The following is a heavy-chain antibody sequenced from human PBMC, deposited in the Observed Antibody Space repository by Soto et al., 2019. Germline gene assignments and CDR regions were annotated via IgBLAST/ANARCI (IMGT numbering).Heavy chain of an antibody. V-gene: IGHV4-39*01. CDR3: ASSAVTPTRYGMDV. CDR1: GGSIRSGSYY. D-gene: IGHD6-19*01. Sequence: QLQLQESGPGLVKPSETLSLTCTVSGGSIRSGSYYWGWIRQPPGKGLEWIGNMYSSGTTYYNPSVKSRASRSVDTSKNQFSLKLRSVTAADTAVYLCASSAVTPTRYGMDVWGQGTTVTVSS. J-gene: IGHJ6*02. CDR2: MYSSGTT.